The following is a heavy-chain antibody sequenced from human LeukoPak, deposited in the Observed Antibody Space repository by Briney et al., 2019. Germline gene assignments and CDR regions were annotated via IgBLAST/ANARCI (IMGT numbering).Heavy chain of an antibody. J-gene: IGHJ4*02. Sequence: QTGGSLRLSCAASGFTFNSYAIHWVRQAPGKGLEFVSAMNRNGDSTYYANSVKGRFIISRDDSKNTVYLQMGSLRAEDMAVYYCARARRDCSSGTCYSYYFDYWGQGTLVTVSS. CDR2: MNRNGDST. CDR1: GFTFNSYA. CDR3: ARARRDCSSGTCYSYYFDY. V-gene: IGHV3-64*01. D-gene: IGHD2-15*01.